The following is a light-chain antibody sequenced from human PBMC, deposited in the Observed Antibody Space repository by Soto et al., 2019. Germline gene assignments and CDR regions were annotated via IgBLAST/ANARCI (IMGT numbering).Light chain of an antibody. CDR2: AAS. J-gene: IGKJ4*01. CDR3: QQTDSFPLT. V-gene: IGKV1-12*01. CDR1: QRISTW. Sequence: DIPMTQSPSSVSASVGDRVTITCRASQRISTWLAWYQQKPGKAPKLLIYAASRLQSGIPSRFSGSGSATEFNLTITSLQPEDFATYFCQQTDSFPLTFGGGTKVEIK.